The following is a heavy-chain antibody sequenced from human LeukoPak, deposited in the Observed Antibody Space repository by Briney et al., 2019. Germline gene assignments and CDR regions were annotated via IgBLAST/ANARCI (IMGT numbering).Heavy chain of an antibody. J-gene: IGHJ4*02. CDR1: GFTFSSYA. D-gene: IGHD2-15*01. Sequence: PGGSLRLSCAASGFTFSSYAMSWVRQAPGKGLEWVGRIRSRGDGGTTDFAAPVKGRFTISRDDSKDTLYLQMNSLTSEDTAVYYCTQGSGQYFDYWGQGTLVTVSS. V-gene: IGHV3-15*01. CDR2: IRSRGDGGTT. CDR3: TQGSGQYFDY.